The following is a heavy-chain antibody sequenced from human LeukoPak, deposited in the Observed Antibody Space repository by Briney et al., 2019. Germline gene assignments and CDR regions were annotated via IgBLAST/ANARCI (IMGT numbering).Heavy chain of an antibody. V-gene: IGHV4-59*01. CDR3: AREGPGWFDP. D-gene: IGHD1-14*01. CDR1: GGSISSYY. CDR2: IYSSGST. Sequence: PSETLSLTCTVSGGSISSYYWSWIRQPPGKGLEWIGYIYSSGSTNYNPSLKSRVTISVDTSKNQFSLKLSSVTAADTAVYYCAREGPGWFDPWGQGTLVTVSS. J-gene: IGHJ5*02.